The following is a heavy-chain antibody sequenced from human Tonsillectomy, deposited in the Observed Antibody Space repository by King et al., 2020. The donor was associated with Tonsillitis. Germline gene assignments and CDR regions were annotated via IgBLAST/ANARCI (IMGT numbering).Heavy chain of an antibody. CDR3: ARGLSGVVATSLDY. CDR2: ISSSSSAI. J-gene: IGHJ4*02. V-gene: IGHV3-48*02. Sequence: VQLVESGGGLVQPGGSLRLSCAASGFTFSSYSMNWVRQAPGKGLEWVSYISSSSSAIYYADSVKGRFTISRDNGKNSLYLQMNSLRDEDTAVYYCARGLSGVVATSLDYWGQGTLVTVSS. CDR1: GFTFSSYS. D-gene: IGHD2-15*01.